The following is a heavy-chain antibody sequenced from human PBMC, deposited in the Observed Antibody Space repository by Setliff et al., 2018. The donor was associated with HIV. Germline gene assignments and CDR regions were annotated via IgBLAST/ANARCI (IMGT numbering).Heavy chain of an antibody. Sequence: SETLSLTCTVSGGSISSGSHYWSWIRQPAGKGLEWIGLIYTSGRTNYNPALKSRVTISVDRSKNQFSLNLSSVTAADTALYYCASLFHNTSAPWLYYFDYWGQGTLVTVSS. D-gene: IGHD3-22*01. CDR1: GGSISSGSHY. V-gene: IGHV4-61*02. J-gene: IGHJ4*02. CDR3: ASLFHNTSAPWLYYFDY. CDR2: IYTSGRT.